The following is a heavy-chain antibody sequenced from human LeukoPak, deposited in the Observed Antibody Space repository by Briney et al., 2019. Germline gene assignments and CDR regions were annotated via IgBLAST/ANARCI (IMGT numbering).Heavy chain of an antibody. Sequence: PGGSLRLSCAASGFTFSSYWMSWVRQAPGRGLEWVANIKQDGSEKCYVDSVKGRFTISRDNAKNSLYLQMNSLRAEDTAVYYCARESDIVARNWFDPWGQGTLVTVSS. D-gene: IGHD5-12*01. J-gene: IGHJ5*02. CDR2: IKQDGSEK. CDR3: ARESDIVARNWFDP. V-gene: IGHV3-7*01. CDR1: GFTFSSYW.